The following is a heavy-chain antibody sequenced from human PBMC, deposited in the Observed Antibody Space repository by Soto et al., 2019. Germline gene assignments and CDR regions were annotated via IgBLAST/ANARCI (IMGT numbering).Heavy chain of an antibody. D-gene: IGHD6-13*01. CDR3: ARHQSHSSSYVDP. Sequence: SETLSLTCTVSGGSLRSSSYYWGWIRQPPGKGLEWIGSIYYSGSTYYNPSLKSRVTISVDTSKNQFSLKLSSVTAADTAVYYCARHQSHSSSYVDPWGQGTLVTVSS. J-gene: IGHJ5*02. CDR2: IYYSGST. V-gene: IGHV4-39*01. CDR1: GGSLRSSSYY.